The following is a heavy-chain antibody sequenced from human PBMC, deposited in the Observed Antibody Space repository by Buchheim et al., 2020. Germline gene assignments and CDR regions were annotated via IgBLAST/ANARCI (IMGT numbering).Heavy chain of an antibody. Sequence: QVQLVESGGGVVQPGRSLRLSCAASGFTFSSYGMHWVRQAPGKGLEWVAVISNDGSNKYYADSVKGRFTISRDNSKNKLILQMNSLRAEDTAVYYCAKTYDSGGAYYYYYGMDVWGQGTT. CDR1: GFTFSSYG. V-gene: IGHV3-30*18. CDR3: AKTYDSGGAYYYYYGMDV. J-gene: IGHJ6*02. D-gene: IGHD3-22*01. CDR2: ISNDGSNK.